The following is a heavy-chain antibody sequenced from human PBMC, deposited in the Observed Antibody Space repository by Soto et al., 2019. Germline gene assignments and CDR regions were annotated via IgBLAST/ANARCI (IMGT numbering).Heavy chain of an antibody. CDR2: INGNSNSI. D-gene: IGHD6-13*01. CDR1: GFTSSAYS. V-gene: IGHV3-48*02. J-gene: IGHJ5*02. Sequence: GGSLRLSCTASGFTSSAYSMNWVRQAPGKGLEWLAYINGNSNSIDYADSVQGRFSISRDNAKNSLYLQMNTLRDEDTAVYFCASRSDSWYENARNSFDPWGHGTLVTVSS. CDR3: ASRSDSWYENARNSFDP.